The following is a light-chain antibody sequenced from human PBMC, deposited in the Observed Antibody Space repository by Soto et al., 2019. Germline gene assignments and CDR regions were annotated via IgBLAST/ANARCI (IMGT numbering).Light chain of an antibody. V-gene: IGKV1-39*01. Sequence: DIQMTQSPSSLSTSVGDRVTITCRASQSISTSLNWYQQKPGKAPKILISAVSSLQIGVPSRFSGSGSGSEFTLAIARLQPEYFAIYYCQQGYTAPPTFDQGTRVEIK. CDR2: AVS. CDR1: QSISTS. J-gene: IGKJ1*01. CDR3: QQGYTAPPT.